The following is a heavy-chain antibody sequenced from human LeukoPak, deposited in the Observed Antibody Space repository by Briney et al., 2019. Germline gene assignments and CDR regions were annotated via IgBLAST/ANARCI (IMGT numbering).Heavy chain of an antibody. J-gene: IGHJ6*03. Sequence: PSDTLSLTCAVSGYSISSSNWWGWIRQPPGKGLEWIGYIYYGGSIYYNPSLKSRVTMSVDTSKNQFSLKLRSVTAVDTAVYYCARTGMVGDYYYMDVWGKGTTVTVSS. CDR1: GYSISSSNW. V-gene: IGHV4-28*05. CDR2: IYYGGSI. CDR3: ARTGMVGDYYYMDV. D-gene: IGHD1-26*01.